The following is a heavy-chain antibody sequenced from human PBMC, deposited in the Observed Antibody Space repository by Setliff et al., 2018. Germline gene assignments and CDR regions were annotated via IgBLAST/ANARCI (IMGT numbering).Heavy chain of an antibody. D-gene: IGHD3-22*01. V-gene: IGHV3-7*03. CDR1: GFTFNNYW. J-gene: IGHJ4*02. CDR2: IKKDGSET. CDR3: VRDWYFYDTSGYFKGAPFDY. Sequence: PGGSLRLSCEAFGFTFNNYWMSWVRQAPGKGLEWVANIKKDGSETHYADSMKGRFTISRDNAKNSLYLQLNSLRAEDSAVYYCVRDWYFYDTSGYFKGAPFDYWGQGTPVTVSS.